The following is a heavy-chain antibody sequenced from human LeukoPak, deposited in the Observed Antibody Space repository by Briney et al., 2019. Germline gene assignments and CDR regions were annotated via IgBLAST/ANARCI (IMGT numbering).Heavy chain of an antibody. J-gene: IGHJ4*02. CDR2: INPSGGGT. CDR3: ARGGRYSSSPGAFDY. CDR1: GYTFINYY. Sequence: ASVKVSCKASGYTFINYYIHWVRQAPGQGFEWVGLINPSGGGTSYAQKFQGRVSMTRDTSTDTVYMDLSSLRSEDTAVYYCARGGRYSSSPGAFDYWGQGTLVTVSS. D-gene: IGHD6-6*01. V-gene: IGHV1-46*01.